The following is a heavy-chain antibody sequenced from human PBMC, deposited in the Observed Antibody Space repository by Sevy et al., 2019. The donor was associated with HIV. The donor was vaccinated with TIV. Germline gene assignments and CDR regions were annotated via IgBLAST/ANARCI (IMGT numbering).Heavy chain of an antibody. V-gene: IGHV4-31*03. CDR1: GGSISSGGYY. CDR3: AREKPTTMTTGGWFDP. Sequence: SETLSLTCTVSGGSISSGGYYWSWIRQHPGKGLEWIGYIYYSGSTYDNASLKSRVTISVDTSKNQFSLKLSSVTAADTAVYYCAREKPTTMTTGGWFDPWGQGTLVTVSS. CDR2: IYYSGST. D-gene: IGHD4-17*01. J-gene: IGHJ5*02.